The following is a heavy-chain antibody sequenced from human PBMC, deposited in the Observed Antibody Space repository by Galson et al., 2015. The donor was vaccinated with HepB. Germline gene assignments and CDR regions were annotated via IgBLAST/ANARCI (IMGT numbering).Heavy chain of an antibody. D-gene: IGHD2-8*01. V-gene: IGHV3-21*01. CDR2: ISSSSSYI. CDR1: GFTFSSYS. CDR3: AREDCTNGVCFYDAFDV. J-gene: IGHJ3*01. Sequence: SLRLSCAASGFTFSSYSMNWVRQAPGKGLEWVSSISSSSSYIYYADSVKGRFTISRDNAKNSLYLQMNSLRAEDTAVYYCAREDCTNGVCFYDAFDVWGQGTMVTVSS.